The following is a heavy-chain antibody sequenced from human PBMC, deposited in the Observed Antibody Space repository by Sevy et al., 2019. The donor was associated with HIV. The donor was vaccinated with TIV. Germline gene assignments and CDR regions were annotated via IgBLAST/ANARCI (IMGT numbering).Heavy chain of an antibody. CDR1: GYIFTMYG. J-gene: IGHJ4*02. CDR2: INPYNGHT. D-gene: IGHD3-22*01. Sequence: ASVKVSCQASGYIFTMYGISWVRQAPGQGLEWMGWINPYNGHTKYGQRAQGRVAMTADKSTTTVYMELRSLGSDDSGMYFCARESLEVVGNTHYFDYWGRGTLVTVS. CDR3: ARESLEVVGNTHYFDY. V-gene: IGHV1-18*01.